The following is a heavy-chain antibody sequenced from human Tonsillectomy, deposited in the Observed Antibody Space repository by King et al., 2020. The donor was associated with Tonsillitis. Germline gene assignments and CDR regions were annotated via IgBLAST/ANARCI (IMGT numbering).Heavy chain of an antibody. CDR3: SRGARLKLGRRGFVH. CDR2: VCTRGSLI. CDR1: GFNFSYYG. V-gene: IGHV3-30*02. J-gene: IGHJ4*02. D-gene: IGHD6-13*01. Sequence: QLVQSGGGVVQPGGSLRLACVTSGFNFSYYGFHWVRQVPGRGLEWVATVCTRGSLIHYADSVRGRFTVSRDPSQTTVYLQMTGLTPADTAVYFCSRGARLKLGRRGFVHGGEGTLVTVPS.